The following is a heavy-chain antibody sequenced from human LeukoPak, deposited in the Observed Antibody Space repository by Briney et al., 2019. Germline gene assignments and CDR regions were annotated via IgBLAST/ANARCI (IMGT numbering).Heavy chain of an antibody. D-gene: IGHD1-26*01. V-gene: IGHV3-23*01. J-gene: IGHJ6*02. CDR3: AKDHRDSGNYYYYYGLDV. CDR2: LSGNAGRP. CDR1: GFTLISYA. Sequence: PGGSLRLSCAASGFTLISYAMSWVRQAPGKGLEWVSSLSGNAGRPYYADSVEGRFTISRDNSKNTLYLQMNSLRAEDTAVYYCAKDHRDSGNYYYYYGLDVWGQGTMVTVSS.